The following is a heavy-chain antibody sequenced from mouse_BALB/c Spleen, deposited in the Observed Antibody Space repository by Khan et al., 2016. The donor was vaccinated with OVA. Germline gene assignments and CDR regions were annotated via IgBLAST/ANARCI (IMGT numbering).Heavy chain of an antibody. CDR1: GYTFTDYY. CDR3: ARRNYFGYTVAY. J-gene: IGHJ3*01. CDR2: ISPGSGDT. V-gene: IGHV1-77*01. D-gene: IGHD1-2*01. Sequence: QVQLQQSGAELARPGASVKLSCKASGYTFTDYYINWVKLRTGQGLEWIGEISPGSGDTYYNERFKGKATLTADKSSSTAYMQLSSLTSEASAGYFCARRNYFGYTVAYWGQGTLVTVSA.